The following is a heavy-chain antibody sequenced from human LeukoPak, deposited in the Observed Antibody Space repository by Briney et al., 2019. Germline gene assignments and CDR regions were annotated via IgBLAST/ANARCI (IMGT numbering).Heavy chain of an antibody. CDR1: GFTFRTYA. J-gene: IGHJ5*02. V-gene: IGHV3-23*01. CDR2: ISGSGGNT. D-gene: IGHD3-22*01. Sequence: GGSLRLSCAASGFTFRTYAMNWVRQAPGKGLEWVSTISGSGGNTYYADSVKGRFTIPRDNSRNTLYLQMNSLRAEDTAVFYCAKDNLATYCESSGYWAWGQGTLVTVSS. CDR3: AKDNLATYCESSGYWA.